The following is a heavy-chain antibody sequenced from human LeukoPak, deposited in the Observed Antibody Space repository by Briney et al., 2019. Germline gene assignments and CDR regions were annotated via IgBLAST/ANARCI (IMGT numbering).Heavy chain of an antibody. D-gene: IGHD3-16*02. J-gene: IGHJ4*02. CDR2: ISPYTGNT. CDR1: GYTFTSYG. CDR3: ARDQYDSVWGSYRPYFDY. V-gene: IGHV1-18*04. Sequence: GASVKVSCKASGYTFTSYGISWVRQAPGQGLEWMGSISPYTGNTKYAERFQDRVIMTTDTSTRTAYMELRSLRSDDTAVFYCARDQYDSVWGSYRPYFDYWGQGTLVTVSS.